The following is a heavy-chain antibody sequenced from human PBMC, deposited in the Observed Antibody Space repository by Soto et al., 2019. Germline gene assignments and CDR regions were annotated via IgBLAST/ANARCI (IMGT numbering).Heavy chain of an antibody. V-gene: IGHV1-18*01. CDR3: ARDSGYYYGSGSYYNSRFPFDP. CDR2: ISAYNGNT. D-gene: IGHD3-10*01. CDR1: GYTFTSYG. J-gene: IGHJ5*02. Sequence: ASVKVSCKASGYTFTSYGISWVRQAPGQGLEWMGWISAYNGNTNYAQKLQGRVTMTTDTSTSTAYMELRSLRSDDTAVHYCARDSGYYYGSGSYYNSRFPFDPWGQGTLVTVS.